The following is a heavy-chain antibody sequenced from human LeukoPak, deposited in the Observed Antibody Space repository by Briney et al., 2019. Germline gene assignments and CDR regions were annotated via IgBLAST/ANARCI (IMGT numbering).Heavy chain of an antibody. Sequence: ASVKVTCKATGYTFTSYGISWVRQAPGQGLEWMGWISAYNGNTNYAQKLQGRVIMTTDTSTNTAYMELRSLRSDDTAVYYCARDPSALYDFWSGYYGYYGMDVWGQGTTVTVSS. CDR1: GYTFTSYG. CDR3: ARDPSALYDFWSGYYGYYGMDV. CDR2: ISAYNGNT. D-gene: IGHD3-3*01. J-gene: IGHJ6*02. V-gene: IGHV1-18*01.